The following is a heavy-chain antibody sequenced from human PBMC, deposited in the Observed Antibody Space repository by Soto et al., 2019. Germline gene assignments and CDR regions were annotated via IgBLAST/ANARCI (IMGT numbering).Heavy chain of an antibody. CDR2: IIPIFGTA. V-gene: IGHV1-69*01. D-gene: IGHD1-20*01. Sequence: QVQLVQSGAEVKKPGSSVKVSCKASGGTFSSYAISWVRQAPGQGLEWMGGIIPIFGTANYAQKFQGRVTITADESTSTAYMELSSLRSEDTAVYYCARVLAITGTTGYYYYGMDVWGQGTTVTVSS. CDR1: GGTFSSYA. J-gene: IGHJ6*02. CDR3: ARVLAITGTTGYYYYGMDV.